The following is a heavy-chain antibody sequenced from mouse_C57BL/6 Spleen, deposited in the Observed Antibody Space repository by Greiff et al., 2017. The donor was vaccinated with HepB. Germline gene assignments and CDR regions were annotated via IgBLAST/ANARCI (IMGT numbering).Heavy chain of an antibody. CDR3: ARDYSNSFDY. Sequence: QVQLKESGAELARPGASVKLSCKASGYTFTSYGISWVKQRTGQGLEWIGEIYPRSGNTYYNEKFKGKATLTADKSSSTAYMELRSLTSEDSAVYFCARDYSNSFDYWGQGTTLTVSS. CDR1: GYTFTSYG. J-gene: IGHJ2*01. D-gene: IGHD2-5*01. CDR2: IYPRSGNT. V-gene: IGHV1-81*01.